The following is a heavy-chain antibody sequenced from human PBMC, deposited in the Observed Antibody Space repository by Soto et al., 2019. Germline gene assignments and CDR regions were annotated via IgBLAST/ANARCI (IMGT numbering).Heavy chain of an antibody. Sequence: QVQLQESGPGLVKPSQTLSLTCTVSGGSISSGGYYWSWIRQHPGKGLEWIGYIYYSGSTYYNPSLQSRVXXXAXXSKNQVSLKLSSVTAADTAVYYCARGGRRSPGMDVWGQGTTVTVSS. CDR2: IYYSGST. CDR1: GGSISSGGYY. V-gene: IGHV4-31*03. J-gene: IGHJ6*02. CDR3: ARGGRRSPGMDV.